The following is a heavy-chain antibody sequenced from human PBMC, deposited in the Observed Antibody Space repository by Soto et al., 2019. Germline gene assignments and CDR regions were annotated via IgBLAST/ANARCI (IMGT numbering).Heavy chain of an antibody. CDR2: INPNTGVT. CDR1: GFTFTTYG. J-gene: IGHJ4*02. D-gene: IGHD2-15*01. Sequence: ASVKVSCKASGFTFTTYGISWVRQAPGQGLEWMGWINPNTGVTNYAQKFQDWVTITRDTSISTAYMEVSRLRSDDTAVYYCAREVAYCRGVSCHLGYWGQGTLVTVSS. CDR3: AREVAYCRGVSCHLGY. V-gene: IGHV1-2*04.